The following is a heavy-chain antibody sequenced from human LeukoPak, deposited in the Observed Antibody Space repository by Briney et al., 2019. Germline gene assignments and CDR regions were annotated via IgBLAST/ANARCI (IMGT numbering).Heavy chain of an antibody. CDR2: ISYDGSNK. CDR3: ARFGGYFDWLSSADYYYGMDV. D-gene: IGHD3-9*01. CDR1: GFTFSSYA. J-gene: IGHJ6*02. V-gene: IGHV3-30*14. Sequence: GGSLRLSCAASGFTFSSYAMHWVRQAPGKGLEWVAVISYDGSNKYYADSVKGRFTISRDNSKNTLYLQMNSLRAEDTAVYYCARFGGYFDWLSSADYYYGMDVWGQGTTVTVSS.